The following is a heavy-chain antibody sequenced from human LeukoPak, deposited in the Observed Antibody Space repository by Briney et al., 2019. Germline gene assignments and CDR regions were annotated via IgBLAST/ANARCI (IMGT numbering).Heavy chain of an antibody. J-gene: IGHJ4*02. CDR3: ASHYSSGSYRYTGSFDS. D-gene: IGHD3-16*02. CDR1: GGSFSDYY. V-gene: IGHV4-34*01. CDR2: INHSETT. Sequence: SETLPLTCAVYGGSFSDYYWSWIRQPPGKGLEWIGEINHSETTNYSPSLKSRVSISVDTSKNQFSLKLNSVTAADAAMYYCASHYSSGSYRYTGSFDSWGQGMLVNASS.